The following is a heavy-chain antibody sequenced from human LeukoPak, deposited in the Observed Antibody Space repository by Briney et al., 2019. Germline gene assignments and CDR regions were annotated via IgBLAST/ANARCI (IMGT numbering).Heavy chain of an antibody. J-gene: IGHJ4*02. Sequence: PGRSLRLSCAASGFTFSSYGMHWVRQAPGKGLEWVAVIWYDGSNKYYADSVKGRFTISRDNSKNTLYLQMNSLRAEDTAVYYCAKAVGTSCVDYWGQRTLVTVSS. CDR3: AKAVGTSCVDY. D-gene: IGHD1-26*01. V-gene: IGHV3-33*06. CDR2: IWYDGSNK. CDR1: GFTFSSYG.